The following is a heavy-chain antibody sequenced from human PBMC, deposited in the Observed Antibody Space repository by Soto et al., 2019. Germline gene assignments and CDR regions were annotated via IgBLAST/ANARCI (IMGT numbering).Heavy chain of an antibody. CDR1: GGSISSGGYY. CDR3: ARDLAIFGVGVFDY. CDR2: IYYSGST. D-gene: IGHD3-3*01. Sequence: PSETLSLTCTVSGGSISSGGYYWSWIRQHPGKGLEWIGYIYYSGSTYYNPSLKSRVTISVDTSKNQFSLKLSSVTAADTAVYYCARDLAIFGVGVFDYWGQGTLVTVSS. V-gene: IGHV4-31*03. J-gene: IGHJ4*02.